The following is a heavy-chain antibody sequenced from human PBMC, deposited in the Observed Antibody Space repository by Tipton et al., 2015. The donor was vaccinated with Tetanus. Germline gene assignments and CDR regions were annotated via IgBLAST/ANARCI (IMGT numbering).Heavy chain of an antibody. J-gene: IGHJ6*02. V-gene: IGHV1-2*02. CDR1: GYTFTGYY. CDR3: ARDRGDYIYYGMDV. D-gene: IGHD3-22*01. Sequence: QLVQSGAEVKKPGASVKVSCKASGYTFTGYYIYWVRQAPGQGLEWMGWIDPNSGGAVYAQKFQGRVTMTRDTSISTAFMELRSLRSDYSAVYYCARDRGDYIYYGMDVWGPGTTVTVS. CDR2: IDPNSGGA.